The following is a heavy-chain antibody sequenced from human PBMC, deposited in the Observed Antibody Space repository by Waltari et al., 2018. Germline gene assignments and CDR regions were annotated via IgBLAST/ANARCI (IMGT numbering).Heavy chain of an antibody. CDR3: ARVXGSTPWRYGMDX. CDR2: INPKXGGT. Sequence: QVXXVQSXSXVKKXGASVKVSCXTSGYSFIDSYIHWVRQAPGKGLEWMGXINPKXGGTNXAQKFQGRVTXTRDTSISTAYMELSRLXADDAAIYXCARVXGSTPWRYGMDXWGQGTTVTVSS. V-gene: IGHV1-2*02. J-gene: IGHJ6*02. CDR1: GYSFIDSY. D-gene: IGHD2-2*01.